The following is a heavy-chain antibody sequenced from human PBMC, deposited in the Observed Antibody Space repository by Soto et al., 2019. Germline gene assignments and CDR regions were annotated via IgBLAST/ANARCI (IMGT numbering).Heavy chain of an antibody. CDR1: GGSFSGYC. CDR2: INHSGST. Sequence: SETLSLTCAVYGGSFSGYCWSWIRQPPGRGLEWIGEINHSGSTNYNPSLKSRVTISVDTSKNQFSLKLSSVTAADTAVYYSARLRTGYFDYWGQGTLVTVSS. J-gene: IGHJ4*02. CDR3: ARLRTGYFDY. V-gene: IGHV4-34*01.